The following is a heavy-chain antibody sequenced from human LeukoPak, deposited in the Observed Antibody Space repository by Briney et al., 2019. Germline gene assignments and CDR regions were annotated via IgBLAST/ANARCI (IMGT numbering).Heavy chain of an antibody. CDR1: GFTYSSYG. D-gene: IGHD4-11*01. CDR2: IWYDGSNK. J-gene: IGHJ6*02. V-gene: IGHV3-33*01. CDR3: ARPVTGSYYYGMDG. Sequence: GGSLRLSCAASGFTYSSYGMHWVRQAPGKGLEWVAVIWYDGSNKYYADSVKGRFTISRDNSKNTLYLQMNSLRAEDTAVYYCARPVTGSYYYGMDGWGQGTTVTVSS.